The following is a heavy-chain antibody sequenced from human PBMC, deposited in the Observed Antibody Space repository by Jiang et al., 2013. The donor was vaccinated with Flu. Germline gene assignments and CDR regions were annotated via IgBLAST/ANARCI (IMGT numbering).Heavy chain of an antibody. Sequence: KPSETLSLTCTVSGDSISSSGYYWGWIRQPPGKGLEWIGSIYYSGSTYYNSSLKRRVTISIDTSKNQFSLKLSSVTAADTAVYYCVRSGPIGAAQYYSYGMDVWGQGTTVTV. CDR3: VRSGPIGAAQYYSYGMDV. D-gene: IGHD3-3*01. J-gene: IGHJ6*02. V-gene: IGHV4-39*01. CDR1: GDSISSSGYY. CDR2: IYYSGST.